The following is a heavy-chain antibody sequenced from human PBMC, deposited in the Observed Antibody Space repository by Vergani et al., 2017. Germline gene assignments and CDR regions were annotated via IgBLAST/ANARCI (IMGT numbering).Heavy chain of an antibody. CDR1: GYTFTSYA. Sequence: QVQLVQSGAEVKKPGASVKVSCKASGYTFTSYALNWVRQAPGQGLEWMGSIIPSLATTIYAQKFQGRVTITADESTSTAYMELSSLKSEDTAVFYCARATCSGGSCYQGFEYWGQGSLITVSS. V-gene: IGHV1-69*11. CDR3: ARATCSGGSCYQGFEY. D-gene: IGHD2-15*01. CDR2: IIPSLATT. J-gene: IGHJ4*02.